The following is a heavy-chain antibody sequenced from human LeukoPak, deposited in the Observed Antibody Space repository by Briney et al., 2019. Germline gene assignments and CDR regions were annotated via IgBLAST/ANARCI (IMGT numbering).Heavy chain of an antibody. CDR1: GGSIGGYY. V-gene: IGHV4-59*08. CDR2: IDNSGST. CDR3: ARHGGSWTFDY. D-gene: IGHD6-13*01. Sequence: SETLSLTRSISGGSIGGYYWSWIRQPPGKGLEWIGYIDNSGSTNYSPSFKSRVTMSVDTSRDQFSLQMSSVTAADTAVYYCARHGGSWTFDYWGQGTLVTVSS. J-gene: IGHJ4*02.